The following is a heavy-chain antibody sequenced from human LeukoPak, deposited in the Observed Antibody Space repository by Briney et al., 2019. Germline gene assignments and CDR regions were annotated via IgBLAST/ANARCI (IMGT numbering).Heavy chain of an antibody. CDR2: IDWDDDK. V-gene: IGHV2-70*04. Sequence: SGPALVKPTQTLTLTCTFSGFSLSTSGMRVSWIRQPPEKALEWLARIDWDDDKFYSTSLKTRLTISKDTSKNQVVLTMTNMDPVDTATYYCARVRCGGDCYPDYWGQGTQVTVSS. CDR3: ARVRCGGDCYPDY. CDR1: GFSLSTSGMR. J-gene: IGHJ4*02. D-gene: IGHD2-21*02.